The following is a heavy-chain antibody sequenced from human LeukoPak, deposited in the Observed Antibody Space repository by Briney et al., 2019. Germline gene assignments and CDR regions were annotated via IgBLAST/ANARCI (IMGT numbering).Heavy chain of an antibody. D-gene: IGHD3-22*01. CDR2: IYYSGST. CDR1: GASIRSYY. J-gene: IGHJ4*02. V-gene: IGHV4-59*01. Sequence: SETLSLTCTVSGASIRSYYWSWIRQPPGKGLEWIGYIYYSGSTNYSPSLKSRVTISVDTSKNQFSLKLNSVTAADTAVYYCARMDSSGYSYQLPFDCWGQGTLVTVSS. CDR3: ARMDSSGYSYQLPFDC.